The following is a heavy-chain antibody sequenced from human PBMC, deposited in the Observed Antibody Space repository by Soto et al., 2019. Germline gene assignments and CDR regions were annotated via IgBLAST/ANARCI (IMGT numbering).Heavy chain of an antibody. J-gene: IGHJ6*02. CDR1: GGSISSSSYY. V-gene: IGHV4-39*01. CDR3: ARQSTRGWHYYYYGMDF. CDR2: IYYSGST. D-gene: IGHD6-19*01. Sequence: QLQLQESGPGLVKPSETLSLTCTVSGGSISSSSYYWGWIRQPPGKGLEWIGSIYYSGSTYYNPPLTCRFTISVDTSNNQFSLKLSSVTAADTAVYYCARQSTRGWHYYYYGMDFWGQGTTVTVSS.